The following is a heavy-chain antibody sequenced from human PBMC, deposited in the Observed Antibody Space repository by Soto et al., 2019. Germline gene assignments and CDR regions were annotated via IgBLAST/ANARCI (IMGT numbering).Heavy chain of an antibody. CDR1: GFTYSSHG. Sequence: EAQLLESGGELIQPGGSLRLSCAASGFTYSSHGMSWVRQAPGKGLEWIAGLSCGGGSTYYAESVKGRFTICGDNSKNTLDLIMNSLRVEDTALYYCARDGQYRTDGFDIWGQGTMVTVSS. J-gene: IGHJ3*02. V-gene: IGHV3-23*01. CDR3: ARDGQYRTDGFDI. D-gene: IGHD5-12*01. CDR2: LSCGGGST.